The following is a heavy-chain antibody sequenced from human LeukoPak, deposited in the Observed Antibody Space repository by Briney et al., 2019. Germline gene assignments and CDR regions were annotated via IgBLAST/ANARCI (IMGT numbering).Heavy chain of an antibody. CDR1: GFTFSSYG. CDR3: ARFAVPPASFDY. CDR2: MRYDGSNK. Sequence: GGSLRLSCAASGFTFSSYGMHWVRQAPGKGLEWVAFMRYDGSNKYYADSVKGRFTISRDNSKNTLYLQMNSLRAEDTAVYYCARFAVPPASFDYWGQGTLVTVSS. J-gene: IGHJ4*02. D-gene: IGHD2-2*01. V-gene: IGHV3-30*02.